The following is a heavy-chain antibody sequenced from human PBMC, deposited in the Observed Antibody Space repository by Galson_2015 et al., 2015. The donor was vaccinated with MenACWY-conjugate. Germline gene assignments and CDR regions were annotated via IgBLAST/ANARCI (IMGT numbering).Heavy chain of an antibody. V-gene: IGHV3-74*03. CDR3: ARELRNYWYFDL. CDR2: INTDESLT. Sequence: SLRLSCAASGFTFSSYWMHWARQAPGKGLVWVSRINTDESLTTYADSVKGRFTISRDNAKNTLYLQMNSLRAEDTAVYYCARELRNYWYFDLWGRGTPVSVSS. J-gene: IGHJ2*01. CDR1: GFTFSSYW.